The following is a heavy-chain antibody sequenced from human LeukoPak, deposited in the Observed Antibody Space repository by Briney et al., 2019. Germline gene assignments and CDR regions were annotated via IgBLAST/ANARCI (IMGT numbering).Heavy chain of an antibody. Sequence: PSETLSLTCAVSGGSISTTDWWTWVRQPPGKGLEWIGEIYHGGSTHYNPSLESRVTISVDKSKNQFSLKLSSVTAADTAVYYCARVHCDDTSCFYFDYWGQGTLVTVSS. D-gene: IGHD2-2*01. CDR1: GGSISTTDW. V-gene: IGHV4-4*02. CDR2: IYHGGST. J-gene: IGHJ4*02. CDR3: ARVHCDDTSCFYFDY.